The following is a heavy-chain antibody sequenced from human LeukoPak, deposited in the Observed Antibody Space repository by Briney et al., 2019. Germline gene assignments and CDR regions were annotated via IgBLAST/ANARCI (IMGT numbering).Heavy chain of an antibody. Sequence: PSETLSLTSAVYGGSFSGYYWSWIRQPPGKGLEWIGEINHSGSTNCNPSLKSRVTISVDTSKNQFSLKLSSVTAADTAVYYCARFPYYYYDSSGYYLANSYYYGMDVWGQGTTVTVSS. CDR1: GGSFSGYY. CDR3: ARFPYYYYDSSGYYLANSYYYGMDV. V-gene: IGHV4-34*01. CDR2: INHSGST. D-gene: IGHD3-22*01. J-gene: IGHJ6*02.